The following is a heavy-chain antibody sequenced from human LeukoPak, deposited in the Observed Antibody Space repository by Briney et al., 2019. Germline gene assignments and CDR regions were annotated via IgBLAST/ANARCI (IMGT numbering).Heavy chain of an antibody. D-gene: IGHD1-26*01. V-gene: IGHV3-30*18. CDR1: GFTFSSYG. CDR2: ISYDGSNK. CDR3: AKDRGSYLFDY. J-gene: IGHJ4*02. Sequence: GGSLRLSCAASGFTFSSYGMHWVRQAPGKGLEWVAVISYDGSNKYYADSVKGRFTISRDNSKNTLYLQMSSLRAEDTAVYYCAKDRGSYLFDYWGQGTLVTVSS.